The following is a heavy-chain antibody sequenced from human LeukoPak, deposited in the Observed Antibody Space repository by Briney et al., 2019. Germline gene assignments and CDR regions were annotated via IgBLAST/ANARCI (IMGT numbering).Heavy chain of an antibody. CDR3: AKGLISNYAAIRHYYLDY. J-gene: IGHJ4*02. V-gene: IGHV3-23*01. CDR2: IIGSGGIT. CDR1: GFTFTSYA. D-gene: IGHD2-2*01. Sequence: RGSLRLSCAASGFTFTSYAISWVRQAPGGGLECLSLIIGSGGITDYADSVKGRFTISRDNSKNTLFLQMNSLRAEETAVYYCAKGLISNYAAIRHYYLDYWGQGTLVTVSS.